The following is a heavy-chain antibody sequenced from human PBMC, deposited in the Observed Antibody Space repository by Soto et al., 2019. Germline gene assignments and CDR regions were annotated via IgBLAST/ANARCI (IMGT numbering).Heavy chain of an antibody. D-gene: IGHD2-15*01. J-gene: IGHJ3*02. V-gene: IGHV3-66*01. CDR3: ARSERRLVVVVAASFAFDI. CDR2: IYSGGST. CDR1: GFTVSSNY. Sequence: GGSLRLSCAASGFTVSSNYMSWGRQAPGKGLEWVSVIYSGGSTYYADSVKGRFTISRDNSKNTLYLQMNSLRAEDTAVYYCARSERRLVVVVAASFAFDIWGQGTMVTVSS.